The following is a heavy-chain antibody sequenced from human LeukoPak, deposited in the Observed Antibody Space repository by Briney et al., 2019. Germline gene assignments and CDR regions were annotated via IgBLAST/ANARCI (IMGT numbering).Heavy chain of an antibody. D-gene: IGHD4-17*01. Sequence: GGSLRLSCAASGFTFSSYWMHWVRQAPGKGLVWVSRINSDGSSTSYADSVKGRFTISRDNAKNTLYLQMNSLRAEDTAVYYCASEQLPYGDYAGYFDLWGRGTLVTVSS. CDR3: ASEQLPYGDYAGYFDL. V-gene: IGHV3-74*01. J-gene: IGHJ2*01. CDR1: GFTFSSYW. CDR2: INSDGSST.